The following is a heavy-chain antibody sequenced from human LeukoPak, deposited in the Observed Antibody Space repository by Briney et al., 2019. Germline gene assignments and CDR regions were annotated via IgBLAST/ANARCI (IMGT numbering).Heavy chain of an antibody. CDR2: ISSSGSTI. CDR1: GFTFSSYE. CDR3: VRCTFVLHKRCSAFDV. D-gene: IGHD1-1*01. J-gene: IGHJ3*01. Sequence: GGSLRLSCAASGFTFSSYEMNWVRQAPGKGLEWVSYISSSGSTIYYADSVKGRFTISRDNAKNSLFLQMNSLRAEDTAVYYCVRCTFVLHKRCSAFDVWGQGTMVTVSA. V-gene: IGHV3-48*03.